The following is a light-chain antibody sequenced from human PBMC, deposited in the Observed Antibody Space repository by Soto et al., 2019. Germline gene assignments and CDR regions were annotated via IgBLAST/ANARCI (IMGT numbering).Light chain of an antibody. CDR3: QQYNSYPWT. V-gene: IGKV1-5*01. CDR2: DAS. CDR1: QSISSW. J-gene: IGKJ1*01. Sequence: DIQMTQSPSTLSASVGDRVTITCLASQSISSWLAWYQQKPGKAPKLLIYDASSLESGVPSRFSGSGSGTDFTLTISSLQPDDFATYYCQQYNSYPWTFGQGTKVDIK.